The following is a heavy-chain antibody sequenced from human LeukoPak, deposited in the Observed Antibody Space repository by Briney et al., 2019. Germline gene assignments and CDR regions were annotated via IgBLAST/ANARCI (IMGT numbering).Heavy chain of an antibody. J-gene: IGHJ4*02. V-gene: IGHV3-7*01. CDR3: ATDRGWRTSGYYLYYFEY. CDR1: GFIFTNYF. CDR2: IKHDGSEK. Sequence: GGSLRLSCAASGFIFTNYFMSWVRQAPGRGLEWVARIKHDGSEKYYVDSVRGRFTISRDNTKNSLYLQMSSLRAEDTAVYYCATDRGWRTSGYYLYYFEYWGQGTLVTFSS. D-gene: IGHD3-3*01.